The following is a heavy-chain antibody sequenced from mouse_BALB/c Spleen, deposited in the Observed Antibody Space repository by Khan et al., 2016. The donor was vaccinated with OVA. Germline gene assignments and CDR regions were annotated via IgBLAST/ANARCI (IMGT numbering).Heavy chain of an antibody. CDR1: GYSITSGYS. D-gene: IGHD1-2*01. CDR2: ISYSGGT. CDR3: ARTARIKY. V-gene: IGHV3-1*02. Sequence: EVQLQESGPGLVKPSQSVSITCTVTGYSITSGYSWNWIQKFRGNILEWRGYISYSGGTNYNPSLKGRISFTRDTSKNQFYLQLNSVTTEDTATYYRARTARIKYWGQGTTLTVSS. J-gene: IGHJ2*01.